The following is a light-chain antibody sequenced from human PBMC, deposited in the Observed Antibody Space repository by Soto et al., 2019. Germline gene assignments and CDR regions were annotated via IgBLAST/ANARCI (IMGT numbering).Light chain of an antibody. CDR3: QQYGSSPPYT. CDR1: QSVSSSY. Sequence: EIVLTQSPGTLSLSPGERATLSYRASQSVSSSYLAWYQHKPGQVPRLLIYGASSRATGIPDRFSGSGSGTDFTLTISRLEPEDFAVYYCQQYGSSPPYTFGQGTKLEIK. J-gene: IGKJ2*01. V-gene: IGKV3-20*01. CDR2: GAS.